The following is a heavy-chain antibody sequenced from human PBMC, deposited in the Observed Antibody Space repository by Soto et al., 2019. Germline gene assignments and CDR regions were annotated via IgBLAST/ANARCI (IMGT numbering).Heavy chain of an antibody. CDR2: ISSSSSYI. CDR3: ARPGVPYYFDY. D-gene: IGHD2-8*01. J-gene: IGHJ4*02. V-gene: IGHV3-21*01. Sequence: GGSLRLSCAASGFTFISYSINCFRQAPGKGLEWVSSISSSSSYIYYADSVKGRFTISRDNAKNSLYLQMNSLRAEDTAVYYCARPGVPYYFDYWGQGTLVTVSS. CDR1: GFTFISYS.